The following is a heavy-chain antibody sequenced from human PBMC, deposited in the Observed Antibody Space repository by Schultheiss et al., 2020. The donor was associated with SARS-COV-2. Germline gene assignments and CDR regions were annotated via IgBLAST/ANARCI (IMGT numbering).Heavy chain of an antibody. CDR3: ARDNIVVVPAAMGGDDAFDI. D-gene: IGHD2-2*01. J-gene: IGHJ3*02. V-gene: IGHV4-34*01. CDR2: INHGEGT. CDR1: GGSFSGDY. Sequence: SETLSLTCAVYGGSFSGDYWSWIRQPPGKGLEWIGEINHGEGTNYNPSLKSRVTISVDTSKNQFSLKLSSVTAADTAVYYCARDNIVVVPAAMGGDDAFDIWGQGTMVTVSS.